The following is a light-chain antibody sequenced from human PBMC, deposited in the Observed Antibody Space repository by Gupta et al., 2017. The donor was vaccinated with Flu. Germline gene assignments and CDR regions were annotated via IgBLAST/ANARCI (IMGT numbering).Light chain of an antibody. CDR3: SSYGNSGNVYVV. CDR2: EVS. J-gene: IGLJ2*01. V-gene: IGLV2-14*01. CDR1: SSDVGAYKY. Sequence: TISCTGTSSDVGAYKYVSWYQQHPGKAPKLIIYEVSSRPSGISNRFSGSKSGNTASLTISGLQAEDEADYYGSSYGNSGNVYVVCGGGTRLTV.